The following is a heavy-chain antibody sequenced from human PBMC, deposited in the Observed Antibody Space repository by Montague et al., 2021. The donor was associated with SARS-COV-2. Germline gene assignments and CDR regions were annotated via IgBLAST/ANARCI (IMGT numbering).Heavy chain of an antibody. V-gene: IGHV4-59*08. Sequence: SETLSLTCIVSGGSNSRYYWSWIRQPPGKGLEWIGYVSDSGSDYNPSLKSRVSILVDTSKKLLSLSLSSVTAADTAIYYCARHRKDYDILTGYSTSFYYDMDVWGQGTTVTVSS. D-gene: IGHD3-9*01. J-gene: IGHJ6*02. CDR2: VSDSGS. CDR3: ARHRKDYDILTGYSTSFYYDMDV. CDR1: GGSNSRYY.